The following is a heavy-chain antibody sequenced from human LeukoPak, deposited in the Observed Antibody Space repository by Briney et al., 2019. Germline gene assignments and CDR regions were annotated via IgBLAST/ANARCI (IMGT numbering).Heavy chain of an antibody. CDR2: ISWNSGSI. CDR3: ARDIYSGYDGALDY. CDR1: GFTFDDYA. J-gene: IGHJ4*02. V-gene: IGHV3-9*01. Sequence: GGSLRLSCAASGFTFDDYAMHWVRQAPGKGLEWVSGISWNSGSIGYADSVKGRFTISRDNAKNSLYLQMNSLRAEDTALYHCARDIYSGYDGALDYWGQGTLVTVSS. D-gene: IGHD5-12*01.